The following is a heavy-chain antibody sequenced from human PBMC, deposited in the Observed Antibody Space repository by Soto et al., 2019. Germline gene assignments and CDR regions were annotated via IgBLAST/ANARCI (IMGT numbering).Heavy chain of an antibody. CDR2: IKSKTDGGTT. CDR1: GFTFSHAW. J-gene: IGHJ4*02. D-gene: IGHD1-26*01. V-gene: IGHV3-15*07. Sequence: EVQLVESGGGLVKPGGSLRLSCAASGFTFSHAWMNWVRQAPGRGLEWVGRIKSKTDGGTTDYAAPVKGRFTISRDDSKNTLYLQMNSLKTEDTAVYYCGLPHSGLNPSSFDYWGQGTLVTVSS. CDR3: GLPHSGLNPSSFDY.